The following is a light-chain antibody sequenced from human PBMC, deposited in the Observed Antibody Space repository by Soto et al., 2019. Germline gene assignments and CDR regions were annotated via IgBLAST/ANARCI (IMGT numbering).Light chain of an antibody. Sequence: QSLLTQPPSVSVTAGQRVTISCSGSSSNIGSNVVNWYQHLPGRAPKLLIYGHNQRPSGVPDRFSGSKSGTSASLAISGLQSEDEAEYYRAAWDDNLSGFYVSGTGTKVTVL. CDR2: GHN. J-gene: IGLJ1*01. CDR1: SSNIGSNV. V-gene: IGLV1-44*01. CDR3: AAWDDNLSGFYV.